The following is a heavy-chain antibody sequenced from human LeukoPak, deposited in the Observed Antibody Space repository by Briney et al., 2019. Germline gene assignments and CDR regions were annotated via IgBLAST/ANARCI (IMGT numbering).Heavy chain of an antibody. CDR2: INQDGSEK. Sequence: GGSLSLSCAVSGLTFRSFWMSWVRQAPGKGLEWVANINQDGSEKYFVDSVKGRFTISRDNSKNSLHLQMNTLRGEDTAVYYCARERDGRFFDYWGQGTLVTVSS. CDR1: GLTFRSFW. J-gene: IGHJ4*02. CDR3: ARERDGRFFDY. V-gene: IGHV3-7*01. D-gene: IGHD5-24*01.